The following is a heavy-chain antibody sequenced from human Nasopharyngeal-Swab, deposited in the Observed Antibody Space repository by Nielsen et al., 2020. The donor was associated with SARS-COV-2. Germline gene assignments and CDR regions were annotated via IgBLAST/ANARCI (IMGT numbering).Heavy chain of an antibody. CDR3: AKDWVIDS. V-gene: IGHV3-23*01. J-gene: IGHJ4*02. D-gene: IGHD2-21*01. Sequence: GESLKISCAASGFTFNVYAMSWVRQAPGRGLEWVSGISDSCKRTDYADSVEGRFTISSDNSRNTLYLQMNSLRAEDTAAYYCAKDWVIDSWGQGTLVTVSS. CDR2: ISDSCKRT. CDR1: GFTFNVYA.